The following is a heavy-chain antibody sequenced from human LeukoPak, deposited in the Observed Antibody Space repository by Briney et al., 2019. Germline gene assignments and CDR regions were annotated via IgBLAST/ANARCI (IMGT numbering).Heavy chain of an antibody. CDR1: GGTFSSYA. Sequence: SVKLSCKASGGTFSSYAISWVRQAPGHGLEWMGGTIPIYGTANSAQKIQGRVTITEDASTSTDSMELSSLRSEDTAVYYCARGLTMVRGVITFDYWGQGTLVTVSS. D-gene: IGHD3-10*01. CDR2: TIPIYGTA. J-gene: IGHJ4*02. V-gene: IGHV1-69*13. CDR3: ARGLTMVRGVITFDY.